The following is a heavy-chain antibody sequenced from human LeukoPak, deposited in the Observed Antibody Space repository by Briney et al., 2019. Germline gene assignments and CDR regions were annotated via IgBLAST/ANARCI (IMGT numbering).Heavy chain of an antibody. V-gene: IGHV6-1*01. CDR1: GDSVSSTRAA. CDR3: ARDRYIVLTAYFDS. J-gene: IGHJ4*02. D-gene: IGHD5/OR15-5a*01. CDR2: TYYRSKWFY. Sequence: SQTLSLTCGISGDSVSSTRAAWTWIRQSPSRGLEWLGRTYYRSKWFYDYPVSVRGRIAINPDTSKNQFSLQLNSVTPEDTAVYYCARDRYIVLTAYFDSWGQGTLVTVSS.